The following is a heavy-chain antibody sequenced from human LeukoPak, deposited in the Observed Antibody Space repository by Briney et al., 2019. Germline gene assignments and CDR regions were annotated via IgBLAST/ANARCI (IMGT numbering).Heavy chain of an antibody. D-gene: IGHD5-18*01. J-gene: IGHJ6*03. CDR2: IYYSGIT. CDR1: GGSISSNY. CDR3: ARGGYSYGLYYYYYMDV. V-gene: IGHV4-59*01. Sequence: SETLSLTCTVSGGSISSNYWTWIRQPPGKGLEWIGYIYYSGITNYNPSLKSRVTISVDTSKNQFSLKLSSVTAADTAVYYCARGGYSYGLYYYYYMDVWGKGTTVTVSS.